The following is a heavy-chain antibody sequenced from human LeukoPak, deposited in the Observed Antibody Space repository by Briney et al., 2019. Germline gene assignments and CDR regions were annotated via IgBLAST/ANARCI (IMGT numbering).Heavy chain of an antibody. CDR3: ARDDYGDYRIDY. CDR1: GGSIGPYY. Sequence: SETLSLTCIISGGSIGPYYWSWIRQAAGKGPEWIGRIYTTGTADYNPSLKGRVTISVDTSKNQFSLKLSSVTAADTAMYYCARDDYGDYRIDYWGQGTLVTVSS. V-gene: IGHV4-4*07. D-gene: IGHD4-17*01. CDR2: IYTTGTA. J-gene: IGHJ4*02.